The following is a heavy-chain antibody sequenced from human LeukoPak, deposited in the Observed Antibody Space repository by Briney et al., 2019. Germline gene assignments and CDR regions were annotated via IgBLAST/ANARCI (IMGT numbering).Heavy chain of an antibody. CDR1: GFTFSSYS. Sequence: GGPLRLSCAASGFTFSSYSMHWVRQAPGKGLQWVSSISGSSSYMYYADSLKGRFTISRDNAKNSLYLQMNSLRAEDTAVYYCAREDGITGTTVGYWGQGTLVTVSS. V-gene: IGHV3-21*01. J-gene: IGHJ4*02. D-gene: IGHD1-7*01. CDR2: ISGSSSYM. CDR3: AREDGITGTTVGY.